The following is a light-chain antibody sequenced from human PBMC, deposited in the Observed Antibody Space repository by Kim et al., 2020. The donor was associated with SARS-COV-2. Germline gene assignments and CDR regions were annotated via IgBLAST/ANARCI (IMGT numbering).Light chain of an antibody. Sequence: YAGEGATVSCRASQSRNNNILTWYKQKHGQAPRILIYGASSRATGITDRFSGSGSETDFILTISRLDPEDFAVYYCQHYGASPLTFGGGTKVEIK. J-gene: IGKJ4*01. CDR1: QSRNNNI. CDR3: QHYGASPLT. CDR2: GAS. V-gene: IGKV3-20*01.